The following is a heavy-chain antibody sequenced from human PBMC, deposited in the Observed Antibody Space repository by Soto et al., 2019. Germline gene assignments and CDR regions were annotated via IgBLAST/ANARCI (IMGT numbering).Heavy chain of an antibody. Sequence: QLQLQESGPGLVKPSETLSLTCTVSGGSISSSSYYWGWIRQPPGKGLEWIGSIYYSGSTYYNPSLKSRFTISVDTSKNQCSLKLSSVTAADTAVYYCARVVYYYGSGSYNWFDPWGQGTLVTVSS. V-gene: IGHV4-39*01. J-gene: IGHJ5*02. D-gene: IGHD3-10*01. CDR1: GGSISSSSYY. CDR3: ARVVYYYGSGSYNWFDP. CDR2: IYYSGST.